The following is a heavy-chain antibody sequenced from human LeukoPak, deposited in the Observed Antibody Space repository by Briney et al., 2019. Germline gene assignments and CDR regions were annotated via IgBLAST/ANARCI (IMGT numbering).Heavy chain of an antibody. V-gene: IGHV3-48*01. CDR3: ARVRGPTVTTWYFDF. Sequence: PGGSLRLSCGAPGFTFSTHGMIWVRQAPGKGLEWVSYISPRSATIYYADSVKGRFTISIDDARNSLLLQMHILRAGDTAVYYCARVRGPTVTTWYFDFWGRGTLVTVSS. J-gene: IGHJ2*01. CDR1: GFTFSTHG. CDR2: ISPRSATI. D-gene: IGHD4-17*01.